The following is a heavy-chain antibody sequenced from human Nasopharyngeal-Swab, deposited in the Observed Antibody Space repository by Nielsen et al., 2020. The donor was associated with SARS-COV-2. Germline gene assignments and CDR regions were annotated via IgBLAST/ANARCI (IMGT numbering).Heavy chain of an antibody. D-gene: IGHD1-1*01. CDR2: IYHSGSA. V-gene: IGHV4-59*01. J-gene: IGHJ6*03. CDR3: ARGSRGGTTSYYYYYYMVV. CDR1: GGSISSYY. Sequence: SETLSLTCTVSGGSISSYYWSWIRQPPGEGLEWIGHIYHSGSANYSPSLKSRVTISVDTSKNQFSLKLSSVTAAETALYYCARGSRGGTTSYYYYYYMVVWGKGTTVTVSS.